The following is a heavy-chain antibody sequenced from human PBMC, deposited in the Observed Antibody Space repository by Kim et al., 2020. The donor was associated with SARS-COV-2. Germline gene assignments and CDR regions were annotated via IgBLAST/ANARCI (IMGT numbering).Heavy chain of an antibody. CDR3: ARIPGRSRSFDY. Sequence: GGSLRLSCAASGFIFNSCWMAWVRQAPGKGLEWVANIRQDGSEQFYVDSVKGRFTIYRDNAKNTLYLQMNSLRGEDTAVYYCARIPGRSRSFDYWGQGSLVTVSS. V-gene: IGHV3-7*01. CDR1: GFIFNSCW. D-gene: IGHD2-2*02. CDR2: IRQDGSEQ. J-gene: IGHJ4*02.